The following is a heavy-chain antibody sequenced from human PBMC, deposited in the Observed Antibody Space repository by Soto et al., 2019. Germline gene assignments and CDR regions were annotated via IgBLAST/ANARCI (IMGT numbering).Heavy chain of an antibody. V-gene: IGHV4-30-2*01. CDR2: IYHSGST. J-gene: IGHJ4*02. CDR1: GGSISSGGYS. D-gene: IGHD5-12*01. Sequence: QLQLQESGSGLVKPSQTLSLTCAVSGGSISSGGYSWSWIRQPPGKGLEWIGYIYHSGSTYYNPSLTGRVTISVDRSTNQFSLKLSSVTAADTAVYYCAAGGGLPRYYWGQGTLVTVSS. CDR3: AAGGGLPRYY.